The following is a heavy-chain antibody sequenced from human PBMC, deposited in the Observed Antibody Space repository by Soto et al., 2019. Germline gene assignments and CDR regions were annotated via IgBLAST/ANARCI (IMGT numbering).Heavy chain of an antibody. Sequence: SETLSLTCTVSGGSISSGGYYWSWIRQHPGKGLEWIGYIYYSGSTYYNPSLKSRVTISVDTSKNQFSLKLSSVTVADTAVYYCARDPPPLHYYDSSGYYYYGMDVWGQGTTVTVSS. J-gene: IGHJ6*02. CDR3: ARDPPPLHYYDSSGYYYYGMDV. CDR1: GGSISSGGYY. CDR2: IYYSGST. D-gene: IGHD3-22*01. V-gene: IGHV4-31*03.